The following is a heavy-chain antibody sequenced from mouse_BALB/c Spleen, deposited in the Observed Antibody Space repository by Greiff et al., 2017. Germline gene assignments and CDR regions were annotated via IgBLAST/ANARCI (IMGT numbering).Heavy chain of an antibody. CDR1: GFTFSSYA. D-gene: IGHD1-1*01. J-gene: IGHJ2*01. CDR3: AREGNYYGSRGDY. Sequence: EVMLVESGGGLVKPGGSLKLSCAASGFTFSSYAMSWVRQSPEKRLEWVAEISSGGSYTYYPDTVTGRFTISRDNAKNTLYLQMSSLKSEDTAMYYCAREGNYYGSRGDYWGQGTTLTVSS. V-gene: IGHV5-9-4*01. CDR2: ISSGGSYT.